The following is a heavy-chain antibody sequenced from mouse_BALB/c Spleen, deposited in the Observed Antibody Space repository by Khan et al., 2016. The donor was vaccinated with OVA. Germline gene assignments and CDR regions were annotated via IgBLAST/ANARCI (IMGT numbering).Heavy chain of an antibody. CDR2: VAPGSGIT. D-gene: IGHD1-1*01. V-gene: IGHV1S41*01. Sequence: DLVKPGASVKLSCKASGYIFTSYWINWIKQRPGQGLEWIGRVAPGSGITYYNEMFKGKATLTVDTSSSTAYIQLSSLSSEDSAVYFCARIRYDYGSNLYAMDYWGQGTSVTVSS. J-gene: IGHJ4*01. CDR3: ARIRYDYGSNLYAMDY. CDR1: GYIFTSYW.